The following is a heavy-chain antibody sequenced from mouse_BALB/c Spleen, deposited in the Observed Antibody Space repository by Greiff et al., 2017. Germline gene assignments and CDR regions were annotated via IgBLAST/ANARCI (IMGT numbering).Heavy chain of an antibody. Sequence: VKLMESGAELAKPGASVKMSCKASGYTFTSYWMHWVKQRPGQGLEWIGYINPSTGYTEYNQKFKDKATLTADKSSSTAYMQLSSLTSEDSAVYYCARLHYAMDYWGQGTSVTVSS. V-gene: IGHV1-7*01. CDR2: INPSTGYT. CDR1: GYTFTSYW. CDR3: ARLHYAMDY. J-gene: IGHJ4*01.